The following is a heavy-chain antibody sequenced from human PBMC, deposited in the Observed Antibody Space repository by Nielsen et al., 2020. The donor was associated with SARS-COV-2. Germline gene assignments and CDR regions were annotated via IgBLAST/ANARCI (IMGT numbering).Heavy chain of an antibody. CDR3: ARGRFLEWLCSVYFDY. J-gene: IGHJ4*02. V-gene: IGHV4-4*02. D-gene: IGHD3-3*01. Sequence: SETLSLTCAVSGGSISSSNWWCWVRQPPGTGLEWIGEIYHSGSTNYNPSLKSRVTISVDKSKNQFSLKLSSVTAADTAVYYCARGRFLEWLCSVYFDYWGQGTLVTVSS. CDR1: GGSISSSNW. CDR2: IYHSGST.